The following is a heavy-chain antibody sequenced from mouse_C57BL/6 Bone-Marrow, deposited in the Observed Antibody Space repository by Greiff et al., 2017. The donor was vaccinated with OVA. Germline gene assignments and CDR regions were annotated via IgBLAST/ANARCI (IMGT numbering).Heavy chain of an antibody. J-gene: IGHJ4*01. CDR3: ARATLYSYYAMDY. CDR1: GFTFSDYG. CDR2: ISSGSSTI. V-gene: IGHV5-17*01. Sequence: EVQLVESGGGLVKPGGSLKLSCAASGFTFSDYGMHWVRQAPEKGLEWVAYISSGSSTIYYADTVKGRFTISRDNAKNTLFLQMTSLRAEDTAMYYCARATLYSYYAMDYWGQGTSVTVSS. D-gene: IGHD2-3*01.